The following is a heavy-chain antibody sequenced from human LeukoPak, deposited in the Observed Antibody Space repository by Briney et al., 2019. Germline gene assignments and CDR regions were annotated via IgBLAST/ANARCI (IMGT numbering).Heavy chain of an antibody. D-gene: IGHD2-8*01. Sequence: SETLSLTWAVDGASFNTYYWTWIRQSPDQGLHWIGEVNHDGDTNVNPSLRSRVVMSVDASKNQFSLKMTSVTAADTAIYFCARGPVALPNDRLSLFFDFWGQGTLVTVSS. CDR2: VNHDGDT. J-gene: IGHJ5*01. CDR1: GASFNTYY. CDR3: ARGPVALPNDRLSLFFDF. V-gene: IGHV4-34*01.